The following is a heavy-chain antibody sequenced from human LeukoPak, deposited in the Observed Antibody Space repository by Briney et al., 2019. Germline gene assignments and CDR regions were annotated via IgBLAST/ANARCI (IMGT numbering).Heavy chain of an antibody. D-gene: IGHD2-2*01. CDR1: GFTVSSNY. CDR2: IYSGGST. V-gene: IGHV3-53*01. Sequence: PGGSLRLSCAASGFTVSSNYMSWVRQAPGKGLEWVSVIYSGGSTYYADSVKGRFTISRDNSKNTLYLQMNSLGAEDTAVYYCARSMDCSSTSCYGLEGTYYYYGMDVWGKGTTVTVSS. CDR3: ARSMDCSSTSCYGLEGTYYYYGMDV. J-gene: IGHJ6*04.